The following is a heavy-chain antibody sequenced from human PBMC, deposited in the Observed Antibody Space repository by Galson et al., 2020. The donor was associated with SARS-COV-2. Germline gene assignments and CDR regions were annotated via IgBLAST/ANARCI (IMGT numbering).Heavy chain of an antibody. CDR3: ARAEGKPSDYYYYGMDV. CDR2: IIPIFGTA. Sequence: SVKVSCKASGGTFSSYAISWVRQAPGQGLEWMGGIIPIFGTANYAQKFQGRVTITADESTSTAYMELSSLRSEDTAVYYCARAEGKPSDYYYYGMDVWGQGTTVTVSS. J-gene: IGHJ6*02. V-gene: IGHV1-69*13. CDR1: GGTFSSYA.